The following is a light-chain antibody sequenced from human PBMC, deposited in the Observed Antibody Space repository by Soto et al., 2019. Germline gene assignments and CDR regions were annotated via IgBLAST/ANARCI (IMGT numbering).Light chain of an antibody. CDR1: QSVSSSY. J-gene: IGKJ1*01. Sequence: EIAVTHSPGTLSFSPGEKATLSCRASQSVSSSYLAWYQQKPGQAPRLLIYGASSRATGIPDRFSGSRSGTDFTLIIIRLESEDFALYYCQQYGSSPRTFGQGTKV. V-gene: IGKV3-20*01. CDR3: QQYGSSPRT. CDR2: GAS.